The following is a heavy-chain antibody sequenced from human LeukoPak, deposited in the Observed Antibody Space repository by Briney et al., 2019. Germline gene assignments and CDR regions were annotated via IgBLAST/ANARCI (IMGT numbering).Heavy chain of an antibody. CDR1: GFTFSSYW. CDR3: ARGVTYFDY. Sequence: GGSLRLSCAASGFTFSSYWMSWVRQAPGKGLEWVSYISSSSSIIYYADSVKGRFTISRDNAKNSLYLQLNSLRADDTAMYYCARGVTYFDYWGQGTLVTVSS. D-gene: IGHD4-23*01. V-gene: IGHV3-48*01. CDR2: ISSSSSII. J-gene: IGHJ4*02.